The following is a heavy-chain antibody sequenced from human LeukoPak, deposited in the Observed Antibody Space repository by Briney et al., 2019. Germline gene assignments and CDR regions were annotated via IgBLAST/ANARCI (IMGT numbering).Heavy chain of an antibody. V-gene: IGHV3-23*01. Sequence: GGSLRLSCAASGFTFSSYAMSWVRQAPGKGLEWVSAISGSGGSTYYADSVKGRFTISRDNSKNTLYLQMNSLRAEDTAVYYCARDQSPQSAFDIWGQGTMVTVSS. J-gene: IGHJ3*02. CDR1: GFTFSSYA. CDR3: ARDQSPQSAFDI. CDR2: ISGSGGST.